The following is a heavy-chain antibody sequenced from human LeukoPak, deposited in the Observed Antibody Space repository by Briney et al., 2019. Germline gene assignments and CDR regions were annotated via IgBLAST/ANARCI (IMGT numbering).Heavy chain of an antibody. J-gene: IGHJ5*02. V-gene: IGHV4-59*12. Sequence: SETLSLTSTVSGGSISSYYWSWIRQPPGKGLEWIGYIYYSGSTNYNPSLKSRVTISVDTSKNQFSLKLSSVTAADTAVYYCAREGLNNWFDPWGQGTLVTVSS. CDR2: IYYSGST. CDR3: AREGLNNWFDP. CDR1: GGSISSYY.